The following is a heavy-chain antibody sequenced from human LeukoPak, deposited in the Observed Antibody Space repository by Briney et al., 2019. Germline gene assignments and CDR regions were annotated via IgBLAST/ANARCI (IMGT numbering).Heavy chain of an antibody. CDR1: GYTFTSYG. D-gene: IGHD5-18*01. CDR3: ARDRSGYMYWFDP. Sequence: ASVKVSCKASGYTFTSYGISWVRQAPGQGLEWMGGIIPIFGTANYAQKFQGRVTITADESTSTAYMELSSLRSEDTAVYYCARDRSGYMYWFDPWGQGTLVTVSS. CDR2: IIPIFGTA. J-gene: IGHJ5*02. V-gene: IGHV1-69*13.